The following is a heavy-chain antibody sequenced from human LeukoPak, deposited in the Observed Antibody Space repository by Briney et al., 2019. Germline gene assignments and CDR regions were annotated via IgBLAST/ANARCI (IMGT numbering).Heavy chain of an antibody. Sequence: PSETLSLTCTVSGDSISSFYWSWIRQPPGKGLEWIGYISYSGSTNYNPSLKSRVTISVDTSKNQFSLKLTSVTAADTAVYYCARGRSPQDWGQGTLVTVSS. CDR3: ARGRSPQD. J-gene: IGHJ4*02. CDR1: GDSISSFY. V-gene: IGHV4-59*01. CDR2: ISYSGST.